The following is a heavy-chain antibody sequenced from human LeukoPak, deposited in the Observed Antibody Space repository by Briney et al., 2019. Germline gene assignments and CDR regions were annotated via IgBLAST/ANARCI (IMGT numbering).Heavy chain of an antibody. D-gene: IGHD1-26*01. V-gene: IGHV3-30*02. CDR3: AKDSAVSGSYPDASDI. CDR1: GVTFSSYG. J-gene: IGHJ3*02. Sequence: PGGSLRLSCVASGVTFSSYGMHWVRQAPGKGLEWVAFIRYDGSNEYYIDSVKGRFTLSRDNSKNTLYLQMNSLRAEDTAVYYCAKDSAVSGSYPDASDIWGQGTMVTVPS. CDR2: IRYDGSNE.